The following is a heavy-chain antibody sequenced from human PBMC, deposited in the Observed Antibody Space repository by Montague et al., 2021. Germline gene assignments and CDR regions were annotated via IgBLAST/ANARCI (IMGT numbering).Heavy chain of an antibody. Sequence: SETLSLTCGVYGGPFSGYFWTWIRQPPGKGLEWVGEINHSGDANYNPSLESRVTMTVDTSKRQFSLRLTSLTAADTAIYYCARDTWFRENLSSLYYYGIDVWGRGTTVTVSS. J-gene: IGHJ6*02. CDR2: INHSGDA. D-gene: IGHD3-10*01. V-gene: IGHV4-34*01. CDR3: ARDTWFRENLSSLYYYGIDV. CDR1: GGPFSGYF.